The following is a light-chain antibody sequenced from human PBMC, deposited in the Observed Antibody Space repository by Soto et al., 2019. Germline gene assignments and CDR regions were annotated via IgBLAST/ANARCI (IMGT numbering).Light chain of an antibody. CDR3: QQSYSTPA. Sequence: EIVMTQSPGTLSVSPGERASLSCRASQSVGSHLAWYQQRPGQAPRLLIYGASYRATGIPARFSGSGSGTDFTLTISSLQPEDFATYYCQQSYSTPAFGQGTRLEI. V-gene: IGKV3-15*01. J-gene: IGKJ5*01. CDR1: QSVGSH. CDR2: GAS.